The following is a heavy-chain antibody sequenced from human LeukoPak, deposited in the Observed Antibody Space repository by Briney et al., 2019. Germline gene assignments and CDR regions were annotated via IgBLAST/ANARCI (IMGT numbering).Heavy chain of an antibody. CDR3: ARLYCSSTSCYTGYYYYGMDV. V-gene: IGHV1-18*01. CDR1: GYTFTSYG. J-gene: IGHJ6*02. D-gene: IGHD2-2*02. CDR2: ISAYNGNT. Sequence: ASVKVSCKASGYTFTSYGISWVRQAPGQGLEWMGWISAYNGNTNYAQKLQGRVTMTTDTSTSTAYMELRSLRSGDTAVCYCARLYCSSTSCYTGYYYYGMDVWGQGTTVTVSS.